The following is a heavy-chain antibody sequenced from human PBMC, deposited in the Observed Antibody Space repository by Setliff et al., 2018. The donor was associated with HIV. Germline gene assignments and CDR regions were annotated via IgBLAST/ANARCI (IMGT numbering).Heavy chain of an antibody. CDR1: GYTFTNYA. J-gene: IGHJ5*01. V-gene: IGHV1-3*01. CDR3: ARRGVPRQIDLDS. Sequence: ASVKVSCKASGYTFTNYAMHWVRQAPGQRLEWMGWINAGNGDTKYSQKFQGRVTFTWDTSASTAYMELSSLRSEETALYYCARRGVPRQIDLDSWGHGTLVTVSS. CDR2: INAGNGDT. D-gene: IGHD3-10*01.